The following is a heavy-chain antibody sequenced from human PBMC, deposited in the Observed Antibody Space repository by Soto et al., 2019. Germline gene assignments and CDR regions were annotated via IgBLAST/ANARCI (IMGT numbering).Heavy chain of an antibody. J-gene: IGHJ4*02. CDR3: ASPMVRGIFDY. V-gene: IGHV4-34*01. D-gene: IGHD3-10*01. Sequence: NPSETLSLTCAVYGGSFNGYYWNWIRQPPGKGLDWSGEINHSGSTNYNPSLKSRVTILVDTSKNQFSLKLSSVTAADTAVYYCASPMVRGIFDYWGQGTLVTVSS. CDR2: INHSGST. CDR1: GGSFNGYY.